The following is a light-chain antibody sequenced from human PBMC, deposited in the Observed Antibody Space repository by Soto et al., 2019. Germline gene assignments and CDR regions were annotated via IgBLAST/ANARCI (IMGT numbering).Light chain of an antibody. V-gene: IGKV2-28*01. CDR2: LGS. CDR3: MQALQTSYT. CDR1: QSILHTNGNNY. J-gene: IGKJ2*01. Sequence: DIVMTQSPLSLPVTPGEPASISCRSSQSILHTNGNNYLDWYLQKPGQSPQLLIYLGSNRASGVPDRFSGSGSGTDFTLKISRVEAEDVGVYFCMQALQTSYTFGQGTKLEIK.